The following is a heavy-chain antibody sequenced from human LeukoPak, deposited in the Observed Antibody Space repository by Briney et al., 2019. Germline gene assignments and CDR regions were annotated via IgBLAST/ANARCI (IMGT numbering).Heavy chain of an antibody. CDR2: IYYSGST. CDR3: ARTGGGYYGSGSYYWFDP. Sequence: SETLSLTCTVSGGSISSYYWSWIRQPPGKGLEWIGYIYYSGSTNYNPSLKRRVTISVDTSKNQFSLKLSSVTAADTAVYYCARTGGGYYGSGSYYWFDPWGQGTLVTVSS. D-gene: IGHD3-10*01. J-gene: IGHJ5*02. V-gene: IGHV4-59*08. CDR1: GGSISSYY.